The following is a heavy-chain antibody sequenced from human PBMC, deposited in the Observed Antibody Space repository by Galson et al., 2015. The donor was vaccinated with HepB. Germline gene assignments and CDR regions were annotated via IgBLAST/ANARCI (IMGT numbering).Heavy chain of an antibody. V-gene: IGHV1-3*01. CDR3: ARAGGYCSGGSCWGGVSN. CDR2: INAGNGNT. D-gene: IGHD2-15*01. CDR1: GYTFTSYA. Sequence: SVKVSCKASGYTFTSYAMHWVRQAPGQRLEWMGWINAGNGNTKYSQKFQGRVTITRDTSASTAYMELSSLRSEDTAVYYCARAGGYCSGGSCWGGVSNWGQGTLVTVSS. J-gene: IGHJ4*02.